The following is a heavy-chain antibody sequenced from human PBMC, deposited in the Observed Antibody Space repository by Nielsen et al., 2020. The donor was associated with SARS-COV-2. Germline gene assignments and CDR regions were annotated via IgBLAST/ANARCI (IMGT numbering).Heavy chain of an antibody. CDR2: IHQDGGET. V-gene: IGHV3-7*01. Sequence: GGSLRLSCAASGFTFSDYWMSWVRQAPGKGLEWVANIHQDGGETRYADSVKGRFTISRDNAKNSLYLQMNSLRAEDTAVYYCARDFKGYCSSSSCLDAFDIWGQGTMVTVSS. D-gene: IGHD2-2*01. J-gene: IGHJ3*02. CDR1: GFTFSDYW. CDR3: ARDFKGYCSSSSCLDAFDI.